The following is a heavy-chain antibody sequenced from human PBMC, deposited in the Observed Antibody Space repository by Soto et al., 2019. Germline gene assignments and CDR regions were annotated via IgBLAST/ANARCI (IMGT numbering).Heavy chain of an antibody. D-gene: IGHD2-2*01. CDR1: GFTFRSYD. Sequence: GGSLRLSCAASGFTFRSYDMSWVRQAPGKGLEWVSAISGSGGSTYYADSVKGRFTISRDNSKNTLYLQMNSLRAEDTAVYYCAKQGVVPAATYNWFDPWGQGTLVTVSS. J-gene: IGHJ5*02. CDR2: ISGSGGST. V-gene: IGHV3-23*01. CDR3: AKQGVVPAATYNWFDP.